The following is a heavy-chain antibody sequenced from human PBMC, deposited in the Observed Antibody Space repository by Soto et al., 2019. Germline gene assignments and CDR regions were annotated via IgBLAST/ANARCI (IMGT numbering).Heavy chain of an antibody. J-gene: IGHJ3*02. D-gene: IGHD1-1*01. CDR2: ISYIGST. Sequence: QVQLQESGPGLVKPSQTLSLTCTVSGGSVSSGAYYWSWIRQHPGKGLEWIGYISYIGSTYYNPSLKTRVTISLDTSKNHFSLKLSAVTAADTAVYSCARWERRRRNGFDIWGQGSMVTVSS. V-gene: IGHV4-31*03. CDR3: ARWERRRRNGFDI. CDR1: GGSVSSGAYY.